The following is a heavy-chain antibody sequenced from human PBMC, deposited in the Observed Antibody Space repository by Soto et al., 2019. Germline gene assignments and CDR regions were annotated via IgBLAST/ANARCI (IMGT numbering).Heavy chain of an antibody. Sequence: EVQLLESGGGLVQPGGSLRLSCAASGFTFNTYAMSWVRQAPGKGLEWVSGISGSGGSTYYADSVKGRFTISRDNSKNTLYLQMNSLRAEDTAVYYCASQPRITLARDRYLDYWGQGTLVTVSS. CDR3: ASQPRITLARDRYLDY. CDR1: GFTFNTYA. J-gene: IGHJ4*02. CDR2: ISGSGGST. D-gene: IGHD3-10*01. V-gene: IGHV3-23*01.